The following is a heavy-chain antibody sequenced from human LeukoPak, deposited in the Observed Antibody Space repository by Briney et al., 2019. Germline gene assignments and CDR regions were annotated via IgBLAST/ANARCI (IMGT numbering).Heavy chain of an antibody. Sequence: GGSLRLSCAASGFSFISYEMQWVRQAPGKGLVWVSRIITDGARTSYADSVKGRFTISRDNAKNTLYLQMNSLRAEDTAKYYCARELPREVTLDYWGQGTLVTVSS. CDR1: GFSFISYE. J-gene: IGHJ4*02. CDR2: IITDGART. V-gene: IGHV3-74*01. CDR3: ARELPREVTLDY. D-gene: IGHD2-21*02.